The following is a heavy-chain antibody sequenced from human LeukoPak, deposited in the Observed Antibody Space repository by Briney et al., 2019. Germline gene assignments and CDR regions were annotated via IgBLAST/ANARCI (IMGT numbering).Heavy chain of an antibody. CDR2: ITTSGGST. D-gene: IGHD3-10*01. CDR3: AKVASYSRSEYGSGSFAS. V-gene: IGHV3-23*01. J-gene: IGHJ4*02. CDR1: GFTFSSYA. Sequence: GGSLRLSCAASGFTFSSYAMSWVRQAPGKGLEWVSAITTSGGSTYYADAVKGRFTISRDNSKNTLYLQLNSLGAEDTAVYFCAKVASYSRSEYGSGSFASWGQGTLVTVSS.